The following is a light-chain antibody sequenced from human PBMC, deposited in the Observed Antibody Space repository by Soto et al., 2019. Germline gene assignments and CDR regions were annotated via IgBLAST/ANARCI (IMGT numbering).Light chain of an antibody. Sequence: QSALTQPASVSGSPGQSITISCTGTSSDVGSTFNYVSWYQHHPGKAPRLIMSDVNHRPSGVSDRFSGSKSGNTASLTISGLQADEEGHYFCSAYSTGSTPVLFGGGTKLTVL. V-gene: IGLV2-14*03. CDR2: DVN. CDR3: SAYSTGSTPVL. J-gene: IGLJ3*02. CDR1: SSDVGSTFNY.